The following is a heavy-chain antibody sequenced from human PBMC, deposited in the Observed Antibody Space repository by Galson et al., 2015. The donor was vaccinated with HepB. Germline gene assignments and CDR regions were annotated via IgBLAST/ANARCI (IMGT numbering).Heavy chain of an antibody. CDR3: ARSHTSQYDYDY. CDR2: MDDSGST. V-gene: IGHV4-59*01. Sequence: ETLSLTCAVSGGSISRYYWSWIRQSPGKGLEWIGYMDDSGSTNFNPSLRSRVTFLLDTSKSQFSLKLTSVTAADTAVYFCARSHTSQYDYDYWGRGTLVTVSS. CDR1: GGSISRYY. J-gene: IGHJ4*02. D-gene: IGHD5-12*01.